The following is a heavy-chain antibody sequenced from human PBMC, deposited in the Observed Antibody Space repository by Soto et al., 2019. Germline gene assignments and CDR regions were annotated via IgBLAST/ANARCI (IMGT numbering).Heavy chain of an antibody. Sequence: QVQLVQSGAEVKKPGASVKVSCMASGYTFTDYFIHWVRQAPGQGFEWMGWINPKSRGTNYAQKFQGRVTMTRDTSNSTAYMELRGLRSDDTAVYYCARVTLKAGNWFDPWGQGTLVTVSS. CDR1: GYTFTDYF. V-gene: IGHV1-2*02. CDR2: INPKSRGT. CDR3: ARVTLKAGNWFDP. J-gene: IGHJ5*02.